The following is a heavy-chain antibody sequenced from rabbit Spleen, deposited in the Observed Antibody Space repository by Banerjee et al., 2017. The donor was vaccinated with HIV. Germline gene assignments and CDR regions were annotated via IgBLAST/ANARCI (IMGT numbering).Heavy chain of an antibody. CDR2: IDTNDGDT. CDR3: ARNYVNAFDP. Sequence: LEESGGGLVKPGGTLTLTCTGSGFSFSSNWICWVRQAPGKGLEWIACIDTNDGDTDYANWPKGRFTISKTSSTTVTLQMTSLTAADTAPYFCARNYVNAFDPWGQGTLVTVS. J-gene: IGHJ2*01. D-gene: IGHD1-1*01. V-gene: IGHV1S45*01. CDR1: GFSFSSNW.